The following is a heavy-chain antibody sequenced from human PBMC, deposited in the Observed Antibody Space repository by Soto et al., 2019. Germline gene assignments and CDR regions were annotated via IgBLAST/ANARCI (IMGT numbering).Heavy chain of an antibody. V-gene: IGHV1-69*12. Sequence: QVQLVQSGAEVKKPGSSVKVSCKASGGTFSSYAISWVRQAPGQGLEWMGGIIPIFGTANYAQKFQGRVTITADESTSTAYMGLSSLRSEDTAVYYCARDGGVYDYRPFDYWGQGTLVTVSS. D-gene: IGHD4-4*01. CDR3: ARDGGVYDYRPFDY. CDR1: GGTFSSYA. CDR2: IIPIFGTA. J-gene: IGHJ4*02.